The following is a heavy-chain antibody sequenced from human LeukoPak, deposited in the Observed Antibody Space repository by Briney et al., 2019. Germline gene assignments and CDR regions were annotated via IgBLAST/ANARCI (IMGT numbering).Heavy chain of an antibody. CDR1: GGTFISYA. V-gene: IGHV1-69*04. CDR3: ADYYGSLGWFDP. CDR2: IIPILGIA. J-gene: IGHJ5*02. D-gene: IGHD3-10*01. Sequence: SVKVSCKASGGTFISYAISWVRQAPGQGLEWMGRIIPILGIANYAQKFQGRVTITADKSTSTAYMELSSLRSEDTAVYYCADYYGSLGWFDPWGQGTLVTVSS.